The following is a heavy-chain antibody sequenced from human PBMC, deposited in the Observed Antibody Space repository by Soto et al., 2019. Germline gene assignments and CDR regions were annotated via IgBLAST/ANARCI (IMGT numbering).Heavy chain of an antibody. J-gene: IGHJ6*02. CDR3: AKDWGTTELYGMDV. V-gene: IGHV3-23*01. CDR1: GFTFSSYA. CDR2: ISGSGGST. Sequence: PGGSLRLSCAASGFTFSSYAMSWVRQAPGKGLEWVSAISGSGGSTYYAGSVKGRFTISRDNSKNTLYLQMNSLRAEDTAVYYCAKDWGTTELYGMDVWGQGTTVTVSS. D-gene: IGHD4-4*01.